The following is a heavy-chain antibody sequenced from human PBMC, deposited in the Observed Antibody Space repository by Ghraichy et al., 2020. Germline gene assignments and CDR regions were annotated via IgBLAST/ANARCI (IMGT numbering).Heavy chain of an antibody. CDR3: ARQILGELSLYSGDVDY. J-gene: IGHJ4*02. Sequence: SETLSLTCTVSGGSISSGDYYWSWIRQPPGKGLEWIGYIYYSGSTYYNPSLKSRVTISVDTSKNQFSLKLSSVTAADTAVYYCARQILGELSLYSGDVDYWGQGTLVAVSS. D-gene: IGHD3-16*02. CDR1: GGSISSGDYY. CDR2: IYYSGST. V-gene: IGHV4-30-4*01.